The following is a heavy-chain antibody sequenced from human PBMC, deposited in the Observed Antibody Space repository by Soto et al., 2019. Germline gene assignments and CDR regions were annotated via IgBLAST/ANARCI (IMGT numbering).Heavy chain of an antibody. Sequence: GESLKISCKGSGYSFTSYWIGWVRQMPGKGLEWMGIIYPGDSDTRYSPSFQGQVTISADKSISTAYLQWSSLKASDTAMYYCASTSYSSSSYYYYYYGMDVWGHGTTVTVSS. CDR1: GYSFTSYW. J-gene: IGHJ6*02. V-gene: IGHV5-51*01. CDR3: ASTSYSSSSYYYYYYGMDV. CDR2: IYPGDSDT. D-gene: IGHD6-6*01.